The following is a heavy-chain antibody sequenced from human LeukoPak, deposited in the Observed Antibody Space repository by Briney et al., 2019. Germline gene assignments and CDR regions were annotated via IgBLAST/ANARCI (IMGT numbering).Heavy chain of an antibody. Sequence: GASVKVSCKASGGTFSSYAISWVRQAPGQGLEWMGGIIPIFGTANYAQEFQGRVTITTDESTSTAYVELSSLRSEDTAVYYCARGDDSSGYYLWGQGTLVTVSS. CDR2: IIPIFGTA. V-gene: IGHV1-69*05. D-gene: IGHD3-22*01. CDR3: ARGDDSSGYYL. J-gene: IGHJ4*02. CDR1: GGTFSSYA.